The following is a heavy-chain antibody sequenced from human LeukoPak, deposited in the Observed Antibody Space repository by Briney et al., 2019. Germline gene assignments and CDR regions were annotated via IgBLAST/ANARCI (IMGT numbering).Heavy chain of an antibody. CDR1: GFTFSSYT. Sequence: GGSLRLSCAASGFTFSSYTMNWVRQAPGKGLEWVSSISGGSSFISYADSVKGRFTISRDNAKNSLYLQMNSLRAEDTAVYYCATEDYGDYFDAFDIWGQGTMVTVSS. V-gene: IGHV3-21*01. CDR2: ISGGSSFI. CDR3: ATEDYGDYFDAFDI. J-gene: IGHJ3*02. D-gene: IGHD4-17*01.